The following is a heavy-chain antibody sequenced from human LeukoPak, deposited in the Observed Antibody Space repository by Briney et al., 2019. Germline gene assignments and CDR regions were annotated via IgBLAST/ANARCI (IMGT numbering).Heavy chain of an antibody. Sequence: GGSLRLSCAASGFTFSIYAMSWVRQTPGKGLEWVSGISGSGGDTSYADSVKGRFTISRDNSKNTLYLQMNSLRAEDTAVYYCARVYNYVFDYWGQGTLVTVSS. V-gene: IGHV3-23*01. CDR2: ISGSGGDT. D-gene: IGHD3-10*02. CDR1: GFTFSIYA. CDR3: ARVYNYVFDY. J-gene: IGHJ4*02.